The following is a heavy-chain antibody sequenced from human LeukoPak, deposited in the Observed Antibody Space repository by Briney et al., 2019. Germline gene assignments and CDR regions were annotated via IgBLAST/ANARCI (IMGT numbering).Heavy chain of an antibody. V-gene: IGHV4-34*01. Sequence: PSETLSLTCAVYGGCFSGYYWSWIRQPPGKRLEWMREINHSGSTNYNPSLKSRVTISVDTSKNQFSLKLSSVTAADTAVYYCARRDSYGYWGGNDYWGQGTLVTVSS. J-gene: IGHJ4*02. D-gene: IGHD5-18*01. CDR3: ARRDSYGYWGGNDY. CDR1: GGCFSGYY. CDR2: INHSGST.